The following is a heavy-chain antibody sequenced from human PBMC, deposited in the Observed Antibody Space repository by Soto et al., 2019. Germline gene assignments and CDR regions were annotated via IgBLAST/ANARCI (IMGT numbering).Heavy chain of an antibody. CDR2: ISWNGGNI. CDR3: AKVGTHIED. D-gene: IGHD7-27*01. Sequence: VQLVESGGGLVQPGRSLRLSCAASGFTFDDYAMQWVRQAPGKGLEWVSGISWNGGNIGYADPVKGRFTISRDNAKKSLYLQMNSLRPEDTALYYCAKVGTHIEDWGQGTLVTVSS. CDR1: GFTFDDYA. V-gene: IGHV3-9*01. J-gene: IGHJ4*02.